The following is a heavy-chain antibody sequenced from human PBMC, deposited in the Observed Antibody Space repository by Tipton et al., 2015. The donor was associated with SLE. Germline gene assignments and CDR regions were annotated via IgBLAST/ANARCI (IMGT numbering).Heavy chain of an antibody. D-gene: IGHD3-22*01. V-gene: IGHV4-59*12. CDR3: ARDSGYYYLGYLQH. CDR1: GGSISSYY. Sequence: TLSLTCTVSGGSISSYYWSWIRQPPGKGLEWIGYIYYSGSTNYNPSLKSRVTISVDTSKNQFSLKLSSVTAADTAVYYCARDSGYYYLGYLQHWGQGTLVTVSS. J-gene: IGHJ1*01. CDR2: IYYSGST.